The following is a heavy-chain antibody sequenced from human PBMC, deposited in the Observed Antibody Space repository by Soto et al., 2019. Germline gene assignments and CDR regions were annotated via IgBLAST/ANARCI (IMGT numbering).Heavy chain of an antibody. V-gene: IGHV1-69*02. CDR2: IIPILGIA. D-gene: IGHD4-17*01. J-gene: IGHJ3*02. Sequence: SVRVSCKASGGSLSSYTISWVRQAPGQGLEWMGRIIPILGIANYAQKFQGRVTITADKSTSTAYMELSSLRSEDTAMYYCARVINGDYVNAFDIWGQGTMVTVSS. CDR3: ARVINGDYVNAFDI. CDR1: GGSLSSYT.